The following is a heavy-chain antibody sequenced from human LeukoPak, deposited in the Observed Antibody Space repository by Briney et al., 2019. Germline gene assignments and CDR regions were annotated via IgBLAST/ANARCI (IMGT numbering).Heavy chain of an antibody. CDR2: INHSGST. CDR3: ARGRRSDAFDI. CDR1: GGSISSSNW. J-gene: IGHJ3*02. V-gene: IGHV4-4*02. Sequence: SETLSLTCAVSGGSISSSNWWSWVRQPPGKGLEWIGEINHSGSTNYNPSLKSRVTISVDTSKNQFSLKLSSVTAADTAVYYCARGRRSDAFDIWGQGTMVTVSS.